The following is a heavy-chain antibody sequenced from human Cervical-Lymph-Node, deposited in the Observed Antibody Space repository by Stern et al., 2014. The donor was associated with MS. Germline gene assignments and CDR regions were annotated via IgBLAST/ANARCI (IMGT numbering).Heavy chain of an antibody. CDR3: ARGGIFDP. CDR2: INHSGSS. J-gene: IGHJ5*02. D-gene: IGHD2-15*01. CDR1: GGSFSGYY. V-gene: IGHV4-34*01. Sequence: QVQLQQWGTGLLRPSETLSLTCAVSGGSFSGYYWTWIRQPPGKGLEWIGEINHSGSSSYNPSLKSRITISVDMSKGQSSLKLSTVTAADAAVYYCARGGIFDPWGQGTLVTVSS.